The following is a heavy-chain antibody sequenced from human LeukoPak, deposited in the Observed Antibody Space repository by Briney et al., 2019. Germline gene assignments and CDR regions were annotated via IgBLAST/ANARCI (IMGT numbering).Heavy chain of an antibody. V-gene: IGHV3-23*01. CDR2: ISGSGGST. CDR1: GLTFSSYA. CDR3: AKEGLYYDFWTPKPFFDY. J-gene: IGHJ4*02. Sequence: GGSLRLSCAASGLTFSSYAMSWVRQAPGKGLEWVSAISGSGGSTYYADSVKGRFTISRDNSKNTLYLQMNSLRAEDTAVYYCAKEGLYYDFWTPKPFFDYWGQGTLVTVSS. D-gene: IGHD3-3*01.